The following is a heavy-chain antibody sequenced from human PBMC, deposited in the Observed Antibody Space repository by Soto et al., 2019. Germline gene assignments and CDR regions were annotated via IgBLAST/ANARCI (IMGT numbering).Heavy chain of an antibody. CDR2: IIPIFGTA. J-gene: IGHJ4*02. V-gene: IGHV1-69*06. CDR3: ASGLLVYAIPSPFDY. D-gene: IGHD2-8*01. Sequence: SGKVSCKASGGTFSSYAISWVRQAPGQGLEWMGGIIPIFGTANYAQKFQGRVTITADKSTSTAHMELSSLRSEDTAVYYCASGLLVYAIPSPFDYWGQGTLVTVSS. CDR1: GGTFSSYA.